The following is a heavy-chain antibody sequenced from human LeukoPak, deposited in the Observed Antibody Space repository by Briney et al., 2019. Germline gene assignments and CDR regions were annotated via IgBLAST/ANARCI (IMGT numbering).Heavy chain of an antibody. J-gene: IGHJ6*02. Sequence: ASVKVSCKASAYTFASYIMNWVRQAPGQGLEWMGWINTNTGNPTYAQGFTGRFVFSLDTSVSTAYLQISSLKAEDTAVYYCARDLRYFDWLPNLYYYYGMDVWGQGTTVTVSS. V-gene: IGHV7-4-1*02. CDR2: INTNTGNP. CDR1: AYTFASYI. CDR3: ARDLRYFDWLPNLYYYYGMDV. D-gene: IGHD3-9*01.